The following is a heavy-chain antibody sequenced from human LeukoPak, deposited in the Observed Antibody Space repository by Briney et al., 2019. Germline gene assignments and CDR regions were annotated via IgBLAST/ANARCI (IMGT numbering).Heavy chain of an antibody. CDR2: IIPIFGTA. V-gene: IGHV1-69*13. CDR3: AREGLVVVPAAPGSYYGMDV. J-gene: IGHJ6*04. Sequence: ASVKVSCKASGGTFSSYAISWVRQAPGQGLEWMGGIIPIFGTANYAQKFQGRVTITADESTSTAYMELSSLRSEDTAVYYCAREGLVVVPAAPGSYYGMDVWGEGTTVTVSS. D-gene: IGHD2-2*01. CDR1: GGTFSSYA.